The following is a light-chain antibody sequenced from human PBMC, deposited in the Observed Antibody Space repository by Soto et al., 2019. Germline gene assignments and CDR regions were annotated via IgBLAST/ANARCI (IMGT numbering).Light chain of an antibody. J-gene: IGKJ1*01. CDR1: QSISSW. CDR3: QQYNSYRT. Sequence: DIQITQSPSTLSASVGDRVTITCRASQSISSWLAWYPQKPGKAPKLLIYDASSLESGVPSRFSGSGSGTEFTLTISSLQPDDFATYYYQQYNSYRTFGQGTKVDNK. CDR2: DAS. V-gene: IGKV1-5*01.